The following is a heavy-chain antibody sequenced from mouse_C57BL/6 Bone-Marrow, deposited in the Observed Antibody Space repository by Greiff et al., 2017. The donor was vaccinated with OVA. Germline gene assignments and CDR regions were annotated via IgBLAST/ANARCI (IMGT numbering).Heavy chain of an antibody. V-gene: IGHV1-50*01. CDR2: IGPSDSYT. J-gene: IGHJ3*01. CDR1: GYTFTSYW. Sequence: QVQLQQPGAELVKPGASVKLSCKASGYTFTSYWMQWVKQRPGQGLEWIGEIGPSDSYTNYNQKFKGKATLPVDTSSSTAYMQLSCLTSEDSAVDYCARGDVRYTWFAFWGQGTLVTVSA. CDR3: ARGDVRYTWFAF. D-gene: IGHD1-1*01.